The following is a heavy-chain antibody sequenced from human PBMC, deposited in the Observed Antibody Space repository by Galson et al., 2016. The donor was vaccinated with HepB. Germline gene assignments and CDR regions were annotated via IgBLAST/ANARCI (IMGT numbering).Heavy chain of an antibody. J-gene: IGHJ4*02. CDR2: NSYTT. Sequence: NSYTTEYAASVKDRFTISRDASKNSLFLQMNSLKTEDTAVYFCAREAGITGSYDYWGPGSLVTVSS. D-gene: IGHD1-20*01. CDR3: AREAGITGSYDY. V-gene: IGHV3-72*01.